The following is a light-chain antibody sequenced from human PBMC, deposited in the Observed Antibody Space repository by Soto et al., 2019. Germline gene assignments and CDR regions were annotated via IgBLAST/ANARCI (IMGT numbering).Light chain of an antibody. J-gene: IGKJ1*01. CDR3: QQYTTSLPWT. CDR2: GAF. CDR1: HSVSSIY. Sequence: EIVLTQSPGTLSLSPGEKATLSCRASHSVSSIYLVWYQQKPGQAPRLLIYGAFSRATGIPDRFSGSGSGTDFTLTISRLEPEDFAVYYCQQYTTSLPWTFGQGTKVDIK. V-gene: IGKV3-20*01.